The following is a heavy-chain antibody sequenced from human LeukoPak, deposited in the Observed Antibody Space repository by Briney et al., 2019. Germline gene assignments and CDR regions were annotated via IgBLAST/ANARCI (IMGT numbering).Heavy chain of an antibody. D-gene: IGHD4-17*01. CDR2: INVGSGNT. J-gene: IGHJ3*02. CDR3: ARDGIYGDCDI. CDR1: GYTFITYP. Sequence: ASVKVSCKASGYTFITYPMHWVRQAPGQRLEWMGWINVGSGNTKYSQKFQGRVTITRDTSASTAYMEMSSLRSEDTAVYYCARDGIYGDCDIWGQGTMVTVSS. V-gene: IGHV1-3*01.